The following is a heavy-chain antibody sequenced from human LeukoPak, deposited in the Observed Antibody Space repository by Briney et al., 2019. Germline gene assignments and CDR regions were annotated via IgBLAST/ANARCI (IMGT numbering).Heavy chain of an antibody. D-gene: IGHD3-3*01. CDR3: ARFYYDFWSGDYTPGWFDP. CDR1: GGSXSXXF. CDR2: XYTSGST. Sequence: TXSXTCSXXGGSXSXXFWSWIXXPAXXGLXXXGRXYTSGSTNYNPSLKSRVTMSVDTSKNQFSLKLSSVTAADTAVYYCARFYYDFWSGDYTPGWFDPWGQGTLVTVSS. J-gene: IGHJ5*02. V-gene: IGHV4-4*07.